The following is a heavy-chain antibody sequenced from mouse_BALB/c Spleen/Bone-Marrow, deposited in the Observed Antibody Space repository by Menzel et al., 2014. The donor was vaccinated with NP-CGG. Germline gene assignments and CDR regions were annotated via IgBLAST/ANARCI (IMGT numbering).Heavy chain of an antibody. V-gene: IGHV5-9*02. CDR1: GFAFSSYD. J-gene: IGHJ2*01. CDR3: ARPLTGAYFDY. CDR2: ISSGGSYT. D-gene: IGHD4-1*01. Sequence: EVHLVESGGGLVKPGGSLKLSCAASGFAFSSYDMSWVRQTPEKRLEWVATISSGGSYTYYPDSVKGRFPISSDNARNTLYLQMSSLRSEDTALYYCARPLTGAYFDYWGQGTTLTVSS.